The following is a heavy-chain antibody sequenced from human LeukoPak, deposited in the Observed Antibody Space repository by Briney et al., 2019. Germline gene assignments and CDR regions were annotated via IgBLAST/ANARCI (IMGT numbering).Heavy chain of an antibody. CDR3: AKKTCGGRCAGVFDF. CDR2: VEFDGSDE. CDR1: GFTFSSYA. V-gene: IGHV3-30-3*01. D-gene: IGHD2-21*01. J-gene: IGHJ3*01. Sequence: GGSLRLSCAASGFTFSSYAMSWVRQAPGKGLEWVAAVEFDGSDEYYADSVKGRFTISRDNHMNTLYLQLNSLRVEDTAVYYCAKKTCGGRCAGVFDFWGQGTMVTVSS.